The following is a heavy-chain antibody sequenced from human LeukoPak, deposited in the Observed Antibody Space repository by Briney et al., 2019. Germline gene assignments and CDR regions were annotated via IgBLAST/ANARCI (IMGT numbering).Heavy chain of an antibody. V-gene: IGHV3-64*02. J-gene: IGHJ3*02. CDR1: GFTFNSYA. Sequence: GGSLRLSCAASGFTFNSYAMHWVRQAPGKGLECVSVIGSNGGSTYYADSVKGRFTISRDNSKNTLYLQMGSLRAEDMAVYYCARSNCSTTDCLFNAFDIWGQGTMVTVSS. CDR2: IGSNGGST. D-gene: IGHD2-2*01. CDR3: ARSNCSTTDCLFNAFDI.